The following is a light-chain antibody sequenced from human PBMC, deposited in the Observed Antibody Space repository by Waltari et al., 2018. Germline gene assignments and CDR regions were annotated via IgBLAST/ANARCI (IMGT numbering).Light chain of an antibody. V-gene: IGLV2-8*01. CDR1: SNDVGGYNS. J-gene: IGLJ2*01. CDR3: TSYGGSNNFVI. CDR2: EVT. Sequence: QSALTQPPSASGSPGQSVTLSCTGTSNDVGGYNSVSWYQQYPDKAPKLIIYEVTTRPSGVPDRFSGSKSGNTASLTVSGLQAEDEADYYCTSYGGSNNFVIFGGGTKLTVL.